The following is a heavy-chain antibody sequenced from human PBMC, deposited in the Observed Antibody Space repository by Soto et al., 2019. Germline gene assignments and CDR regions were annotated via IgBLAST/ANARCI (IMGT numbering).Heavy chain of an antibody. D-gene: IGHD2-21*02. CDR1: LYTFTTYD. V-gene: IGHV1-8*01. CDR2: MSPDSGTT. J-gene: IGHJ5*02. CDR3: SRGRKTTVVTIDVRRGENWLDH. Sequence: ASVXVSFKSSLYTFTTYDINLLRQAAGQGLDCMGWMSPDSGTTGYAQKFQGRVTMTRDNSINTAYLELTSLKSEDTAVYYCSRGRKTTVVTIDVRRGENWLDHWGQGTKVTVYS.